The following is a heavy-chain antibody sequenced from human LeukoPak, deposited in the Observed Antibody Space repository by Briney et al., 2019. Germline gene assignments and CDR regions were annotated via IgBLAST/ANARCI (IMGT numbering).Heavy chain of an antibody. CDR1: GFTFSSYA. CDR2: ISGSGGST. D-gene: IGHD3-10*01. V-gene: IGHV3-23*01. Sequence: SGGSLRLSCAASGFTFSSYAMSWVRQAPGKGLEWVSAISGSGGSTYYADSVKGRFTISRDNSKNTLYLQMNSLRAEDTAVYYCATITMVRGDPVGAFDIWGQGTMVTVSS. CDR3: ATITMVRGDPVGAFDI. J-gene: IGHJ3*02.